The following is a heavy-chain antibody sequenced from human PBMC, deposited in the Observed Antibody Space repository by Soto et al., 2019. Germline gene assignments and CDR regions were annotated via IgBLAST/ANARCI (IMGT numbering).Heavy chain of an antibody. V-gene: IGHV4-59*01. Sequence: KPSETLSLTCTVSGGSISSYYWSWIRQPPGKGLEWIGYIYYSGSTNYNPSLKSRVTISVDTSKNQFSLKLSSVTAADTAVYYCAAAPPRGAARPRVGWFDPWGQGTLVTVSS. J-gene: IGHJ5*02. D-gene: IGHD6-6*01. CDR3: AAAPPRGAARPRVGWFDP. CDR2: IYYSGST. CDR1: GGSISSYY.